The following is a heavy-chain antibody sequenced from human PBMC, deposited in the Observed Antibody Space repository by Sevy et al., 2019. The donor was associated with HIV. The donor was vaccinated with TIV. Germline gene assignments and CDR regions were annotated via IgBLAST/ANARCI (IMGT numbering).Heavy chain of an antibody. CDR2: IRQDGNEI. Sequence: GGSLRLSCKASGFTFSDFWMQWVRQAPGKGLEWVANIRQDGNEIYYGDSVKGRFTISRDNAKNPLYLQMDGLRAEDTAAYYCSRRYFDLWGQGTLVTVSS. J-gene: IGHJ4*02. CDR1: GFTFSDFW. V-gene: IGHV3-7*01. CDR3: SRRYFDL.